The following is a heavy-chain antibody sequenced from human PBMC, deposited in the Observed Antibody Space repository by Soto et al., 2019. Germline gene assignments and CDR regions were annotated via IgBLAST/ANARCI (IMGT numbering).Heavy chain of an antibody. D-gene: IGHD5-12*01. V-gene: IGHV3-33*01. CDR2: IWHDGSNK. CDR3: ARGDGYNYFDY. CDR1: GFTFNNYG. J-gene: IGHJ4*02. Sequence: GGSLRLSCAASGFTFNNYGMHWVRQAPGKGLEWVALIWHDGSNKGYADSVKGRFTISRDNSKNTLNLQMNSLRVEDTAVYYCARGDGYNYFDYWGQGTLVTVSS.